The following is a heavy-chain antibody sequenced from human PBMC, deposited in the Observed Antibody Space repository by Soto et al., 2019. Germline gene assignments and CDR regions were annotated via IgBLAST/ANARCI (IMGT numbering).Heavy chain of an antibody. V-gene: IGHV3-7*01. J-gene: IGHJ4*02. CDR3: ARVRYGSGSYYFDY. D-gene: IGHD3-10*01. CDR1: GFTFSSYW. Sequence: GESLTISCAASGFTFSSYWMSWVRQAPGKGLEWVANIKQDGSEKYYVDSVKGRFTISRDNAKNSLYLQMNSLRAEDTAVYYCARVRYGSGSYYFDYWGQGTLVTVSS. CDR2: IKQDGSEK.